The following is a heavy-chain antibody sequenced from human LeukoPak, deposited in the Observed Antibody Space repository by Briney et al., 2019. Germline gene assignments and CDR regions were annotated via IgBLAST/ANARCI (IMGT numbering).Heavy chain of an antibody. CDR3: ARTTRYFDWLDKYYFDY. V-gene: IGHV1-2*02. D-gene: IGHD3-9*01. CDR2: INPNSGGT. J-gene: IGHJ4*02. Sequence: ASVKVSCKASGYTFTGYYMHWVRQAPGQGLEWMGWINPNSGGTNYAQKFQGRVTMTRDTSISTAYMGLSRLRSDDTAVYYCARTTRYFDWLDKYYFDYWGQGTLVTVSS. CDR1: GYTFTGYY.